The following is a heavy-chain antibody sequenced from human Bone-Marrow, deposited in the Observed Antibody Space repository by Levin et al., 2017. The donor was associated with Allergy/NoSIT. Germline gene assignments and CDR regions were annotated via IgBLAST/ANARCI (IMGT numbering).Heavy chain of an antibody. Sequence: GGSLRLSCATSGFTFTSYAMTWVRQTPGKGPEWVSSISGTGGSTYYTDSVEGRFTISRDNTKHMLFMQMTNLSVEDTAVYCCAKPDGDVYDSGNFFMLRYCEDWGQGTQVTVSS. CDR3: AKPDGDVYDSGNFFMLRYCED. CDR1: GFTFTSYA. CDR2: ISGTGGST. V-gene: IGHV3-23*01. D-gene: IGHD2-8*01. J-gene: IGHJ4*02.